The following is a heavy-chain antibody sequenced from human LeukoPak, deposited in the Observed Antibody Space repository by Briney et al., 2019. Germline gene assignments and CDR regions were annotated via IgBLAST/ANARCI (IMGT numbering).Heavy chain of an antibody. V-gene: IGHV3-23*01. J-gene: IGHJ4*02. CDR1: GFTFSSYA. CDR3: VKSASGGSYYYYFDY. Sequence: GGSLRLSCAASGFTFSSYAMSWVRQAPGKGLEWVSAISGSGGSTYYADSVKGRFTISRDNSKNTLYLQMNSLRAEDTAVYYCVKSASGGSYYYYFDYWGQGTLVTVSS. D-gene: IGHD1-26*01. CDR2: ISGSGGST.